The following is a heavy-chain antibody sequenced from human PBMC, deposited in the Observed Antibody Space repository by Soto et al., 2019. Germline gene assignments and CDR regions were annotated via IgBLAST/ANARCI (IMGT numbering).Heavy chain of an antibody. J-gene: IGHJ6*02. CDR2: IYWNDDK. CDR3: AHKGNYYSMDV. V-gene: IGHV2-5*01. Sequence: SGPTLVNPTQTLTLTCTFSGFSLSTSGVGVGWIRQPPGKALECLALIYWNDDKRFSPSLKNRLTITKDTSKNQVVLTMTNMDPVDTATYFCAHKGNYYSMDVWGQGTTVTVS. CDR1: GFSLSTSGVG.